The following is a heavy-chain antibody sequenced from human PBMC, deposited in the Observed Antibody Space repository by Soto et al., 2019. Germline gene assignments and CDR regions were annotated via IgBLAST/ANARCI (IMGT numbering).Heavy chain of an antibody. CDR3: ARDKITGLFDY. Sequence: PSETLSLTCAVYGGSFSGYYWTWIGQPPGMGLELIGEINHSGSTNYNPSLKSRVTISVDTSKNQFSLKLTSVTAADTAVYYCARDKITGLFDYWGQGTTVT. CDR1: GGSFSGYY. CDR2: INHSGST. J-gene: IGHJ4*03. V-gene: IGHV4-34*01. D-gene: IGHD2-8*02.